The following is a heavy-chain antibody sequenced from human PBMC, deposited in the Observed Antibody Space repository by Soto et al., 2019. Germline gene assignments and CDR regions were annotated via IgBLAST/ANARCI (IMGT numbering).Heavy chain of an antibody. V-gene: IGHV1-2*04. CDR3: ARYYDFWSGNKKGGFDP. CDR2: INPNSGGT. D-gene: IGHD3-3*01. Sequence: ASVNVSCKASGYTFTGYYMHWVRQAPGQGLEWMGWINPNSGGTNYAQKFQGWVTMTRDTSISTAYMELSRLRSDDTAVYYCARYYDFWSGNKKGGFDPWGQGTLVTVSS. J-gene: IGHJ5*02. CDR1: GYTFTGYY.